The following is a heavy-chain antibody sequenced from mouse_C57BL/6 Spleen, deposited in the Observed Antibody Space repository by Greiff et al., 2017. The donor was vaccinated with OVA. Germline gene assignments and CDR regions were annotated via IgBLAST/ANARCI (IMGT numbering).Heavy chain of an antibody. CDR2: IRSKSNNYAT. Sequence: EVQRVESGGGLVQPKGSLKLSCAASGFSFNTYAMNWVRQAPGKGLEWVARIRSKSNNYATYYADSVKDRFTISRDDSESMLYLQMNNLKTEDTAMYYCVRRSLYYGSSYGYAMDYWGQGTSVTVSS. J-gene: IGHJ4*01. D-gene: IGHD1-1*01. CDR1: GFSFNTYA. CDR3: VRRSLYYGSSYGYAMDY. V-gene: IGHV10-1*01.